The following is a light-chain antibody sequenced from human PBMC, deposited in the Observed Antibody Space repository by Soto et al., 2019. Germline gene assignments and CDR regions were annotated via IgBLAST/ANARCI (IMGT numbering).Light chain of an antibody. CDR2: DVS. V-gene: IGLV2-14*01. J-gene: IGLJ1*01. CDR3: ASYTTSSTYV. Sequence: SALTQPASVSVSLGQSIAISCTGTSSDVGGYSYVSWYQQQPGKAPKLVISDVSNRPSGVSDRFSGSKSGNTASLTISGLQTEDEADYYCASYTTSSTYVFGTGTKVPVL. CDR1: SSDVGGYSY.